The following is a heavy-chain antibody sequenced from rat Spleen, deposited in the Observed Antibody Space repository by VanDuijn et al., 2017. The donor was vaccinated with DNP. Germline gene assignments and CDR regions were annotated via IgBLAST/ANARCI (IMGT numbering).Heavy chain of an antibody. V-gene: IGHV5S13*01. D-gene: IGHD4-2*01. CDR1: GFTFMNYG. Sequence: EVKLVESGGGLVQPGRSLKLSCAASGFTFMNYGMAWVRQAPTKGLEWVASISPSGGSTYYRDSVKGRFTISRDNAKSTLYLQMDSLRSEDTATYYCATLTGEDWGQGVMVTVSS. J-gene: IGHJ2*01. CDR3: ATLTGED. CDR2: ISPSGGST.